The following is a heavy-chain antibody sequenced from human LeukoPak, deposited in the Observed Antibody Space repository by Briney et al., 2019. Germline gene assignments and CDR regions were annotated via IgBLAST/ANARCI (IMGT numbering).Heavy chain of an antibody. CDR1: GFTFSSYA. Sequence: GGSLRLSCAASGFTFSSYAMSWVRQAPGKGLEWVSAISGSGGSTYYADSVKGRFTISRDNSKNTLYLQMNSLRAEDTAVYYCAKDPVGSSWYRGAHYFDYWGQGTLVTVSS. J-gene: IGHJ4*02. CDR2: ISGSGGST. D-gene: IGHD6-13*01. V-gene: IGHV3-23*01. CDR3: AKDPVGSSWYRGAHYFDY.